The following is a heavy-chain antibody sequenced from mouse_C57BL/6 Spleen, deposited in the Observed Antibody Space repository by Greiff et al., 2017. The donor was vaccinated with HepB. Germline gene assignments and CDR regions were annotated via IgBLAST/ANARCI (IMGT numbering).Heavy chain of an antibody. CDR2: IYPSDSET. Sequence: QVQLKQPGAELVRPGSSVKLSCKASGYTFTSYWMDWVKQRPGQGLEWIGNIYPSDSETHYNQKFKDKATLTVDKSSSTAYMQLSSLTSEDSAVYYCARSGDGYLYWYFDVWGAGTTVTVSS. J-gene: IGHJ1*01. CDR3: ARSGDGYLYWYFDV. D-gene: IGHD2-3*01. V-gene: IGHV1-61*01. CDR1: GYTFTSYW.